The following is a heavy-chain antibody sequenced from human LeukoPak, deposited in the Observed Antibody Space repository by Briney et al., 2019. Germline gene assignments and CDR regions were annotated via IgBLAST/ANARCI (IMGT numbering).Heavy chain of an antibody. Sequence: SETLSLTCTVSGGSISSYYWSWIRQPPGKGLEWIGYIYYSGSTNYNPSLKSRVTISVDTSKNQFSLKLSSVTAADTAAYYCARAVSSSSLHYYYYYMDVWGKGTTVTVSS. CDR1: GGSISSYY. J-gene: IGHJ6*03. CDR3: ARAVSSSSLHYYYYYMDV. D-gene: IGHD6-6*01. CDR2: IYYSGST. V-gene: IGHV4-59*01.